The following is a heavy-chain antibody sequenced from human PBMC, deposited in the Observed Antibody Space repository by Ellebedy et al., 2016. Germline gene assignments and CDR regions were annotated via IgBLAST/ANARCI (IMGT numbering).Heavy chain of an antibody. V-gene: IGHV1-18*01. J-gene: IGHJ4*02. CDR3: ARTIGYGGNSCDY. CDR2: ISTSIGNT. CDR1: GYTFTSYG. Sequence: ASVKVFCXASGYTFTSYGITWVRQAPGQGLEWMGWISTSIGNTNYAQRLQGRVTMTTDTSTGTAYMELRSLRSDDTAVYYCARTIGYGGNSCDYWGQGTLVTVSS. D-gene: IGHD4-23*01.